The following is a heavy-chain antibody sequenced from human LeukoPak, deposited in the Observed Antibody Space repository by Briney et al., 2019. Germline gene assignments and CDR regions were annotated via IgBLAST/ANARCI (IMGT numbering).Heavy chain of an antibody. CDR2: ISGSGGST. V-gene: IGHV3-23*01. Sequence: PGGSLRLSCAASGFTFSSYAMSGVRQAPAKGLEWVSAISGSGGSTYYAHSVKGRFTISRDNSKNTLYLQMNSLRAEDTAVYYCGVATVVGFYYFDYWGQGTLVTVSS. J-gene: IGHJ4*02. CDR1: GFTFSSYA. D-gene: IGHD5-12*01. CDR3: GVATVVGFYYFDY.